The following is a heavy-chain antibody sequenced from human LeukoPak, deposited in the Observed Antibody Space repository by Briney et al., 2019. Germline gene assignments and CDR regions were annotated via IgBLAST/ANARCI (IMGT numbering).Heavy chain of an antibody. J-gene: IGHJ4*02. CDR3: ARVNSAWYGALDY. CDR2: IYYTGTT. Sequence: SETLSLTCTVSGGSISSYYWSWIRQPPGKGLEWIGYIYYTGTTNYNPSLNSRVTISVDTSKNQFSLKLSSVTATDTAVYYCARVNSAWYGALDYWGQGTMVTVSS. D-gene: IGHD6-19*01. V-gene: IGHV4-59*01. CDR1: GGSISSYY.